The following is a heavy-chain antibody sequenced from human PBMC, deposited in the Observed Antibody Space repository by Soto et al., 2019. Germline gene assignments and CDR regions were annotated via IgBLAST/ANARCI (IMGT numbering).Heavy chain of an antibody. CDR1: GFTFSSYA. D-gene: IGHD1-26*01. J-gene: IGHJ4*02. V-gene: IGHV3-23*01. CDR3: AKGGGHSGSYYEVDY. CDR2: ISGSGGST. Sequence: GGSLRLSCAASGFTFSSYAMSWVRQAPGKGLEWVSAISGSGGSTYYADSVKGRFTISRDNSKNTLYLQMNSLRAEDTAVYYCAKGGGHSGSYYEVDYWGQGTLVTVSS.